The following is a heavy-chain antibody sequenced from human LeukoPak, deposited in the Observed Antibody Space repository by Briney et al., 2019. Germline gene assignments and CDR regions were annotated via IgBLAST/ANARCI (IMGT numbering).Heavy chain of an antibody. CDR2: ISDSGGST. D-gene: IGHD2-15*01. Sequence: PGGSLRLSCSASGFPFSSYAMHWVRQAPGKGLEYVSAISDSGGSTYYADSVKGRLTISRDNSKNTLYLQMSSLRAEDTAVYFCVRGYSFGPYGMDAWGQGTTVTVSS. J-gene: IGHJ6*02. V-gene: IGHV3-64D*09. CDR1: GFPFSSYA. CDR3: VRGYSFGPYGMDA.